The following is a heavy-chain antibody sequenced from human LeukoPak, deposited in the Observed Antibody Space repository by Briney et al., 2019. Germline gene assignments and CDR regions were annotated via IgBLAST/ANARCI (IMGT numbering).Heavy chain of an antibody. V-gene: IGHV1-2*02. D-gene: IGHD5-12*01. J-gene: IGHJ4*02. Sequence: ASVKVSCKASGYTFTGYYMHWVRQAPGQGLEWMGCINPNSGGTNYAQKFQGRVTMTRDTSISTAYMELSRLRSDDTAVYYCARGRVATPPGYFDYWGQGTLVTVSS. CDR1: GYTFTGYY. CDR3: ARGRVATPPGYFDY. CDR2: INPNSGGT.